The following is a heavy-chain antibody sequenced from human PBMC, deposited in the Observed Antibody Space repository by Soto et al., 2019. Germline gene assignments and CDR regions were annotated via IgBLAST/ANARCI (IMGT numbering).Heavy chain of an antibody. CDR2: IYHSGST. D-gene: IGHD3-22*01. J-gene: IGHJ4*02. CDR3: ARLPRVFEDSSGEGFDY. Sequence: QVQLQESGPGLVKPSGTLSLTCAVSGGSISSSNWWSWVRQPPGKGLEWIGEIYHSGSTNYNPSLKSRVTISVDKSKNQFSLKLSSVTAADTAVYYCARLPRVFEDSSGEGFDYWGQGTLVTVSS. V-gene: IGHV4-4*02. CDR1: GGSISSSNW.